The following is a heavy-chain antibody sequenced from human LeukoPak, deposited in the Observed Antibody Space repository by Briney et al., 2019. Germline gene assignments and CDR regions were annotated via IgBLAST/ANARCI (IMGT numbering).Heavy chain of an antibody. CDR3: IRYGYNILEYSQH. Sequence: GGSLRLSCAASGFTVSSSYMSWVRQAPGKGLEWVSVIYSGGSTYYTDSVKGRFTISRDNSKNTLYLQMNSLKTEDTAIYYCIRYGYNILEYSQHWGQGTLVTVSS. CDR1: GFTVSSSY. V-gene: IGHV3-53*01. CDR2: IYSGGST. J-gene: IGHJ1*01. D-gene: IGHD5-24*01.